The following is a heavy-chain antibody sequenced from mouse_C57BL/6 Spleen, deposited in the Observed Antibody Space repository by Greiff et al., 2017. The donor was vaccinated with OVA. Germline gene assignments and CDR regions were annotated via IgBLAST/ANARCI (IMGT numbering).Heavy chain of an antibody. V-gene: IGHV1-18*01. J-gene: IGHJ4*01. CDR1: GYTFTDYN. CDR2: INPNNGGT. Sequence: EVQLQQSGPELVKPGASVKIPCKASGYTFTDYNMDWVKQSHGKSLEWIGDINPNNGGTIYNQKFKGKATLTVDKSSSTAYMELRSLTSEDTAVYYCARRGFITTVGDAMDYWGQGTSATVSS. CDR3: ARRGFITTVGDAMDY. D-gene: IGHD1-1*01.